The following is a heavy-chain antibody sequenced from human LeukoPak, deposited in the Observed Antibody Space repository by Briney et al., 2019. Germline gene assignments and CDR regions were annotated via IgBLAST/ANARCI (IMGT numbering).Heavy chain of an antibody. V-gene: IGHV1-18*04. J-gene: IGHJ6*03. D-gene: IGHD3-3*01. CDR2: ISAYNGNT. CDR3: ARVVNYDFWSGRLLHYYYYYMDV. CDR1: GYTFTGYY. Sequence: ASVKVSCKTSGYTFTGYYMHWVRQAPGQGLEWMGWISAYNGNTNYAQKLQGRVTMTTDTSTSTAYMELRSLISDDTAVYYCARVVNYDFWSGRLLHYYYYYMDVWGKGTTVTVSS.